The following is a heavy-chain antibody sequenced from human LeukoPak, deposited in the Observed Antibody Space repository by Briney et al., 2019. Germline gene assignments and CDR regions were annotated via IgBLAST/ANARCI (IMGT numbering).Heavy chain of an antibody. CDR1: GFTFSSYA. CDR3: ARDIGFVVVPAATGNLFFDY. CDR2: ISYDGSNK. Sequence: GGSLRLSCAASGFTFSSYAMHWVRQAPGKGLEWVAVISYDGSNKYYADSVKGRFTISRDNSKNTLYLQMNSLRAEDTAVYYCARDIGFVVVPAATGNLFFDYWGQGTLVTVSS. J-gene: IGHJ4*02. D-gene: IGHD2-2*01. V-gene: IGHV3-30-3*01.